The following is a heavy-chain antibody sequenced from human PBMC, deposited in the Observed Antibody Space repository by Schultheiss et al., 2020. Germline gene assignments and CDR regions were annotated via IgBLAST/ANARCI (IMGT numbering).Heavy chain of an antibody. D-gene: IGHD1-1*01. CDR2: ISGSGGST. V-gene: IGHV3-23*01. CDR3: AKDLQLERDFDY. CDR1: GFTFSSYW. J-gene: IGHJ4*02. Sequence: GGSLRLSCAASGFTFSSYWMHWVRQAPGKGLEWVSAISGSGGSTYYADSVKGRFTISRDNSRNTLYLQLTSLRAEDTAVYYCAKDLQLERDFDYWGQGTLVTVSS.